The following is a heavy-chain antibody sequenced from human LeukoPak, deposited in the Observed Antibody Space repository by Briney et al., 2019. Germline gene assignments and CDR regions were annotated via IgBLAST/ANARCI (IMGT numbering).Heavy chain of an antibody. CDR1: GFTFSRNA. CDR3: ARETTVTPVYYFDY. D-gene: IGHD4-17*01. Sequence: GGSLRLSCAASGFTFSRNAMSWVRQAPGKGLEWVAAISGSGAGTYYADSVKGRFTISRDNSKNTLYLQVNSLRAEDTAVYYCARETTVTPVYYFDYWGQGTLVTVSP. V-gene: IGHV3-23*01. J-gene: IGHJ4*02. CDR2: ISGSGAGT.